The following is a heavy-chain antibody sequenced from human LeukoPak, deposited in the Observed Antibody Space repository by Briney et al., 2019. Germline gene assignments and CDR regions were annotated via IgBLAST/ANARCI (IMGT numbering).Heavy chain of an antibody. Sequence: GGSLRLSCAASGFTFDDYTMHWVRQAPGKGLEWVSFISWDSGTTYYADSVKGRFTISRDNSKNSLYLQMNSLRTEDTALYYCAKDISIAAAGTGGFDYWGQGTLVTVSS. D-gene: IGHD6-13*01. CDR2: ISWDSGTT. V-gene: IGHV3-43*01. CDR1: GFTFDDYT. J-gene: IGHJ4*02. CDR3: AKDISIAAAGTGGFDY.